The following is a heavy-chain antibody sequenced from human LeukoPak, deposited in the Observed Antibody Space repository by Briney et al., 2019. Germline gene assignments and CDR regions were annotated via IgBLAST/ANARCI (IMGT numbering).Heavy chain of an antibody. CDR1: GGTFSSHA. CDR2: IIPIFGTA. Sequence: SVKVSCKASGGTFSSHAISWVRQAPGQGLEWMGGIIPIFGTANYAQKFQGRVTITADESTSTAYMELSSLRSEDTAVYYCARPCGGDCRGAFDIWGQGTMVTVSS. D-gene: IGHD2-21*02. CDR3: ARPCGGDCRGAFDI. V-gene: IGHV1-69*13. J-gene: IGHJ3*02.